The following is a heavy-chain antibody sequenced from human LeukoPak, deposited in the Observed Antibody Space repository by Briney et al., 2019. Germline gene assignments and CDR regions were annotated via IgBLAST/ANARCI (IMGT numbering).Heavy chain of an antibody. CDR2: IYPGDSDT. V-gene: IGHV5-51*01. CDR3: ARITVPSDSSGYYYYYYMDV. D-gene: IGHD3-22*01. CDR1: GYSFTSYW. J-gene: IGHJ6*03. Sequence: GESLKISCKGSGYSFTSYWIGWVRQMPGKGLEWMGIIYPGDSDTRYSPSFQGQVTISADKSISTAYLQWSSLKASDTAMYYCARITVPSDSSGYYYYYYMDVWGKGTTVTISS.